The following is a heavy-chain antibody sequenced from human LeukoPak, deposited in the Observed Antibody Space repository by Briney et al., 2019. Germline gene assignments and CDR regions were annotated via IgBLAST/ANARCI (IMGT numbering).Heavy chain of an antibody. J-gene: IGHJ6*03. CDR3: ASLVRGGTFYYYMDV. CDR1: GDSITSGDYY. V-gene: IGHV4-39*01. CDR2: IHHTGSS. D-gene: IGHD3-10*01. Sequence: PSETLSLTCTVSGDSITSGDYYWAWIRQSPGKGLEWVASIHHTGSSYFTPSLKSRVAISVDTSKNVFSLELKSVTAADTGVYYCASLVRGGTFYYYMDVWGKGTTVTVSS.